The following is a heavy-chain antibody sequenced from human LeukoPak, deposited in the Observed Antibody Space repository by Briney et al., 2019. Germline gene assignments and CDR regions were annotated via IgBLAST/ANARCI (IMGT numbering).Heavy chain of an antibody. D-gene: IGHD4-17*01. CDR2: IWHDGSHE. V-gene: IGHV3-33*06. J-gene: IGHJ4*02. CDR3: AKDATEYGDSHFDW. Sequence: GGSLRLSCSASGFTFNSYGIHWVRQAPGKGLEWVAVIWHDGSHEYYADSAEGRFTISRDNSRNTVYLQMNSLRAEDTAVYYCAKDATEYGDSHFDWWGQGTRVTVSS. CDR1: GFTFNSYG.